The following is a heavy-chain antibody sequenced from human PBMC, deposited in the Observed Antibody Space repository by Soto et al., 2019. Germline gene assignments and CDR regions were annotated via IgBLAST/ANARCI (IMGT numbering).Heavy chain of an antibody. Sequence: QVQLQQWGAGLLKPSETLSLTCAVYGGSFIGYYWSWIRQPPGKGLEWSGEIHHSGSTNYHPFLSRRDTISVNTSKHQLSLTLSSVTDADTAVYYCARGIVVVVATTPGGDHDAFDIWGQGTMVTVSS. J-gene: IGHJ3*02. D-gene: IGHD2-15*01. CDR3: ARGIVVVVATTPGGDHDAFDI. V-gene: IGHV4-34*01. CDR1: GGSFIGYY. CDR2: IHHSGST.